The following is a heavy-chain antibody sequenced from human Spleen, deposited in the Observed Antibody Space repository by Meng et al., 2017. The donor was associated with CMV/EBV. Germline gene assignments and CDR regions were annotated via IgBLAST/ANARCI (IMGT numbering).Heavy chain of an antibody. J-gene: IGHJ4*02. CDR1: GYTFTGYH. D-gene: IGHD3-22*01. CDR2: MNPESGTT. Sequence: SVKVSCKASGYTFTGYHIHWVRQAPGQGLEWMGIMNPESGTTRYAQKFQGRVTMTRDTSTSTAYMEMSSLRFDDTAVYYCARPTRGYYALHIDDWGQGTLVTVSS. CDR3: ARPTRGYYALHIDD. V-gene: IGHV1-46*01.